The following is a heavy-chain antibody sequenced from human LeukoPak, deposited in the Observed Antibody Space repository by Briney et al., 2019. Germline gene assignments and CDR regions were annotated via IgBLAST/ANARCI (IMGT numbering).Heavy chain of an antibody. J-gene: IGHJ6*03. D-gene: IGHD6-6*01. Sequence: GGSLRLSCAASGFTFSSYEMNWVRQAPGKGLERVSYISSSGSTIYYADSVKGRFTISRDNAKNSLYLQMNSLRAEDTAVYYCARDSTVVGSSRYYYYMDVWGKGTTVTVSS. CDR3: ARDSTVVGSSRYYYYMDV. V-gene: IGHV3-48*03. CDR1: GFTFSSYE. CDR2: ISSSGSTI.